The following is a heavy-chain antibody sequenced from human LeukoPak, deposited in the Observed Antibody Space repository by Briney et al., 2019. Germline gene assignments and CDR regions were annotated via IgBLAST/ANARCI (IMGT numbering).Heavy chain of an antibody. CDR2: IYYSGST. CDR3: AREKYSSGLDY. Sequence: SGTLSFTCTVPGGSISSSSWSWFRQPPGRGLEWIGYIYYSGSTNYNPSLKSRVTISVDTSKNQFSLKLSSVTAADTAVYYCAREKYSSGLDYWGQGTLVTVSS. D-gene: IGHD6-19*01. V-gene: IGHV4-59*13. J-gene: IGHJ4*02. CDR1: GGSISSSS.